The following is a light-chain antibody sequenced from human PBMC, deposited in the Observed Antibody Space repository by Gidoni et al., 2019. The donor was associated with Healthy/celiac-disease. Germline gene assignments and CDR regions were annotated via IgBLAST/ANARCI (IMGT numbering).Light chain of an antibody. CDR2: DVS. J-gene: IGLJ3*02. V-gene: IGLV2-14*01. CDR3: SAYTSSSRWV. Sequence: QSARTQPASGSGSPGQSITISCTGTSSDVGGYNYVSWYQQHPGQAPPLMFYDVSPRPSAVSNRFSGSKSGNTASLTIPGLQAEDEADYYCSAYTSSSRWVFGGGTKPPVL. CDR1: SSDVGGYNY.